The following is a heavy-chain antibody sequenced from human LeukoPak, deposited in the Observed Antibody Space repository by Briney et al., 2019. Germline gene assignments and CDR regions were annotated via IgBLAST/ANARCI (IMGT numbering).Heavy chain of an antibody. CDR3: VRDGGVSGYDLLDY. V-gene: IGHV3-7*01. Sequence: GGSLRLSCTASGFGITTNDMNWVRQAPGKGLEWVAHINQDGSKEYYMDSVKARFTISRDNAKNSLSLQMNSLRAEDTAVYYCVRDGGVSGYDLLDYWGQGTLVTVSS. J-gene: IGHJ4*02. CDR2: INQDGSKE. CDR1: GFGITTND. D-gene: IGHD5-12*01.